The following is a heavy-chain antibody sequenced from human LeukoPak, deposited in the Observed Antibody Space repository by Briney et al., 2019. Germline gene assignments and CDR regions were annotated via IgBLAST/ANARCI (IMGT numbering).Heavy chain of an antibody. D-gene: IGHD2-2*01. CDR3: ARERYCSSTSGKCVGYYGMDV. V-gene: IGHV1-2*02. CDR1: GYTFTGYY. Sequence: ASVKVSCKASGYTFTGYYMHWVRQAPGQGLEWMGWINPNSGGTNYAQKFQGRVTMTRDTSISTAYMELSRLRSDDMAVYYCARERYCSSTSGKCVGYYGMDVWGQGTTVTVSS. J-gene: IGHJ6*02. CDR2: INPNSGGT.